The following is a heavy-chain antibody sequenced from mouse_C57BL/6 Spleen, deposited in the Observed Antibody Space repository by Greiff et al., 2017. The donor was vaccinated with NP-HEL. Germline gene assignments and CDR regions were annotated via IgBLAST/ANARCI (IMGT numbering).Heavy chain of an antibody. V-gene: IGHV1-26*01. CDR1: GYTFTDYY. CDR3: ASSDGYYPYWYFDV. J-gene: IGHJ1*03. CDR2: INPNNGGT. Sequence: VQLQQSGPELVKPGASVKISCKASGYTFTDYYMNWVKQSHGKSLEWIGDINPNNGGTSYNQKFKGKATLTVDKSSSTAYMELRSLTSEDSAVYYCASSDGYYPYWYFDVWGTGTTVTVSS. D-gene: IGHD2-3*01.